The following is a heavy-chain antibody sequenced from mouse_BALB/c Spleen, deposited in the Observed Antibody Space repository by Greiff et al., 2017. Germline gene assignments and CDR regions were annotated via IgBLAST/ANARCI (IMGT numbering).Heavy chain of an antibody. CDR1: GYTFTDYA. Sequence: QVQLQQSGPELVRPGVSVKISCKGSGYTFTDYAMHWVKQSHAKSLEWIGVISTYSGNTNYNQKFKGKATMTVDKSSSTAYMQLSSPTSEDSAVYYCARNGNYGNYGGAMDYWGQGTSVTVSS. CDR2: ISTYSGNT. CDR3: ARNGNYGNYGGAMDY. V-gene: IGHV1-67*01. J-gene: IGHJ4*01. D-gene: IGHD2-1*01.